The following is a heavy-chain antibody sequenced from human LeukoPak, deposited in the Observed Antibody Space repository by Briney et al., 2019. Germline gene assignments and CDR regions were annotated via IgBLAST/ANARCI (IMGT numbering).Heavy chain of an antibody. CDR2: INRDGRVQ. CDR1: RFNFSPYW. CDR3: ARESYSSFDY. D-gene: IGHD2-21*01. J-gene: IGHJ4*02. V-gene: IGHV3-7*01. Sequence: GGSLRLSCAASRFNFSPYWMSWIRQAPGKGLEWVATINRDGRVQYYVDSVKGRFSISKDNARNSLYLQMYSLRAEDTAVYYCARESYSSFDYWGQGALVTVSS.